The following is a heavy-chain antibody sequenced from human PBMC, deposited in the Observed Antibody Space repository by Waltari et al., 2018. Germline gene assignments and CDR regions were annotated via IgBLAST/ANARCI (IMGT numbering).Heavy chain of an antibody. CDR3: ARDEVEPRGINPELNWFDP. V-gene: IGHV1-2*02. CDR1: GYTFTDHY. Sequence: QLQLVQSGAEVRKPGASMTVSCRASGYTFTDHYLHRVLKAPGQGLEWMGWIRPSSGGTYSAQKFQGRVTMTRDTSISTAYMELSGLTSDDTAMYFCARDEVEPRGINPELNWFDPWGQGTLVTVSS. J-gene: IGHJ5*02. CDR2: IRPSSGGT. D-gene: IGHD2-2*01.